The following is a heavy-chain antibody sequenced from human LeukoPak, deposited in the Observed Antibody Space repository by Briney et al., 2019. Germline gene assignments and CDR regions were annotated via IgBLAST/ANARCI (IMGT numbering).Heavy chain of an antibody. J-gene: IGHJ4*02. Sequence: SETLSLTCTVSGGSISSYYWGWIRQPPGKGLEWIGSIYYRGSISYNSSLKSRVTISVDSSKNHFSLKLSSVTAADTAVYYCARGTGYDDHYFDYWGQGTLVTVSS. V-gene: IGHV4-39*07. CDR2: IYYRGSI. CDR1: GGSISSYY. CDR3: ARGTGYDDHYFDY. D-gene: IGHD5-12*01.